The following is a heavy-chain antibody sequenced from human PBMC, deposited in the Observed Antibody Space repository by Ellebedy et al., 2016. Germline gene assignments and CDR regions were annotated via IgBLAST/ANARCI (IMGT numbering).Heavy chain of an antibody. CDR2: IYYSGST. Sequence: SETLSLICTVSGGSISSYYWSWIRQPPGKGLEWIGYIYYSGSTNYNPSLKSRVTISVDTSKNQFSLKLSSVTAADTAVYYCARNSNYVDKSRNWFDPWGQGTLVTVSS. CDR1: GGSISSYY. V-gene: IGHV4-59*01. CDR3: ARNSNYVDKSRNWFDP. J-gene: IGHJ5*02. D-gene: IGHD4-11*01.